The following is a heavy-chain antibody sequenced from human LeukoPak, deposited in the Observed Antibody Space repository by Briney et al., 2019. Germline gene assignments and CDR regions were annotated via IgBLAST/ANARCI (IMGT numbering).Heavy chain of an antibody. CDR2: ISYDGSNK. CDR1: GFTFSSYA. Sequence: PGGSLRLSCAASGFTFSSYAMHWVRQAPGKGLEWVAVISYDGSNKYYADSVKGRFTISRDNSKNTLYLQMNSLRAEDTAVYYCASGPVGELLTYWGQGTLVTVSS. D-gene: IGHD3-10*01. J-gene: IGHJ4*02. V-gene: IGHV3-30-3*01. CDR3: ASGPVGELLTY.